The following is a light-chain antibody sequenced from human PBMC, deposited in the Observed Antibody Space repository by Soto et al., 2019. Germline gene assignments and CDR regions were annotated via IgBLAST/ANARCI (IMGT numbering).Light chain of an antibody. CDR2: DAS. V-gene: IGKV1-5*01. Sequence: DIPMTQSPSTLSASVGDRVTITCRASQSISIWLAWYQQKPGKAPNILIYDASTLVSGVPSRFSGSGSGTEFTLTISSLHPDDFATYYCQQYNNYFSWTFGQGTKVEIK. CDR1: QSISIW. CDR3: QQYNNYFSWT. J-gene: IGKJ1*01.